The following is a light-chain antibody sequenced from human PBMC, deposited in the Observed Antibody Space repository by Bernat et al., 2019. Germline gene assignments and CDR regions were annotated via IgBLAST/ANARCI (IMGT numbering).Light chain of an antibody. J-gene: IGLJ3*02. CDR1: ALPNQY. CDR2: KDT. V-gene: IGLV3-25*03. CDR3: QSADSSGTWV. Sequence: SYELTRPPSVSVSPGQTARITCSGDALPNQYSFWYQQKPGRAPVVVIYKDTERPSGIPERFSGSSSGTTVTLTISGVQAEDGADYYCQSADSSGTWVFGGGTKLTVL.